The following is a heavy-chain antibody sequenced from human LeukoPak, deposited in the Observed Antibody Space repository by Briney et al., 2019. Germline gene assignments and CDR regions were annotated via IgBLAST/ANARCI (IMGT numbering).Heavy chain of an antibody. J-gene: IGHJ4*02. D-gene: IGHD2-21*02. V-gene: IGHV3-7*01. CDR1: GFTISDYW. CDR3: ARGDWAPFDY. CDR2: IDQDGSSE. Sequence: GGSLRLSCAASGFTISDYWMNWVRQAPGKGLEWVANIDQDGSSEYYVGSVQGRFTISRDNAKNSLYLQMNSLRAEDTAVYYCARGDWAPFDYWGQGSLLTVSS.